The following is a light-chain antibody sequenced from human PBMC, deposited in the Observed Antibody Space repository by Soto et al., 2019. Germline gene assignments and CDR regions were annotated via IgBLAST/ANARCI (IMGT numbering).Light chain of an antibody. J-gene: IGKJ1*01. CDR1: QSVSSSF. CDR2: GAS. V-gene: IGKV3-20*01. CDR3: QQYDSSPWT. Sequence: ESVLTQSPGTLSLSPGERATLSCRASQSVSSSFLAWYRLKPGQAPRLLIYGASSRATGIPDRFSGSGSGTDFTLTISRLEPEDFAVYYCQQYDSSPWTFGQGTKVEIK.